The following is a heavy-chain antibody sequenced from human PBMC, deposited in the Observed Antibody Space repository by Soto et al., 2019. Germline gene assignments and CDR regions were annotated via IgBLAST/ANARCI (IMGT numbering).Heavy chain of an antibody. CDR3: ARQIYDSDTGPNFQYYFDS. Sequence: GESLKISCNGSGYSFAVYWITWVRQKPGKGLEWMGRIDPSDSQTYYSPSFRGHVTISVTKSITTVFLQWSSLRASDTAMYYCARQIYDSDTGPNFQYYFDSWGQGTPVTVSS. V-gene: IGHV5-10-1*01. CDR2: IDPSDSQT. D-gene: IGHD3-22*01. CDR1: GYSFAVYW. J-gene: IGHJ4*02.